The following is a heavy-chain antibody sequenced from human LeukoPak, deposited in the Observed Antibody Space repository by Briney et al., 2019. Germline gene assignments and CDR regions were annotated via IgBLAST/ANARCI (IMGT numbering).Heavy chain of an antibody. J-gene: IGHJ4*02. CDR3: ARDRGHDSSPSFDY. CDR2: IYYSGST. Sequence: SETLSLTCTVPGGSISSSSYYWGWIRQPPGKGLEWIGSIYYSGSTYYNPSLKSRVTISVDTSKNQFSLKLSSVTAADTAVYYCARDRGHDSSPSFDYWGQGTLVTVSS. D-gene: IGHD3-10*01. CDR1: GGSISSSSYY. V-gene: IGHV4-39*07.